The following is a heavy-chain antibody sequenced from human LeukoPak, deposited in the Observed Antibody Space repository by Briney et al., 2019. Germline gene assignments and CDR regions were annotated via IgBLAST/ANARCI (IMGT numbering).Heavy chain of an antibody. J-gene: IGHJ3*01. D-gene: IGHD2-2*01. CDR2: IYYSGST. CDR1: GGSISSYY. V-gene: IGHV4-59*08. CDR3: AGRGSSSGTFDV. Sequence: SETLSLTCTVSGGSISSYYWSWIRQPPGKGLEWIGYIYYSGSTNYNPSLKSRVTISVDTSKNQISLNLASLTAADTALYYCAGRGSSSGTFDVWGPGTFVTVSS.